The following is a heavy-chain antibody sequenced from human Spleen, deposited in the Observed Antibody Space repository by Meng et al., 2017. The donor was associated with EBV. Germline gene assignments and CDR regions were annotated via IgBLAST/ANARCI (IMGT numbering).Heavy chain of an antibody. Sequence: QGPLPRWGQGLLKPSAALSLSCAVNGGAFSRPFWSWIRQPPGKGLEWVGEINSSGSTEYNPSLKSRVTISEDTSRNQVSLKVRSVTAADTAVYYCARGGPYYFDIWGRGTLVTVSS. CDR1: GGAFSRPF. V-gene: IGHV4-34*01. J-gene: IGHJ2*01. CDR2: INSSGST. CDR3: ARGGPYYFDI.